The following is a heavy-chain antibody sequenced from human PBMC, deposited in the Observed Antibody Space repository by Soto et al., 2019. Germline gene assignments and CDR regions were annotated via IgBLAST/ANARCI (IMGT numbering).Heavy chain of an antibody. J-gene: IGHJ6*03. CDR1: GYTFTSYD. D-gene: IGHD2-15*01. CDR3: WGADRSGGIIVGVAASHYYYYMDV. V-gene: IGHV1-8*01. CDR2: MNPNSGNT. Sequence: QVQLVQSGAEVKKPGASVKVSCKASGYTFTSYDINWVRQATGQGLELMGWMNPNSGNTGYAQKVQGRVTMTRNTSNSRAYLELSSLSAEDTAVDYCWGADRSGGIIVGVAASHYYYYMDVWGKGTTVTVSS.